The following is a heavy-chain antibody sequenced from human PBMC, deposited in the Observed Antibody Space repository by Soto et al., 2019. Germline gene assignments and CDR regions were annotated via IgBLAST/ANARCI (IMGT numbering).Heavy chain of an antibody. D-gene: IGHD5-12*01. J-gene: IGHJ4*02. CDR2: ISSSSSYI. CDR1: GFTFSSYS. CDR3: ASGYEGSSSLDY. V-gene: IGHV3-21*01. Sequence: GGSLRLSCAASGFTFSSYSMNWVRQAPGKGLEWVSSISSSSSYISYADSVKGRFTISRDNAKNSLYLQMNSLRAEDTAVYYCASGYEGSSSLDYWYQGTLLKVFS.